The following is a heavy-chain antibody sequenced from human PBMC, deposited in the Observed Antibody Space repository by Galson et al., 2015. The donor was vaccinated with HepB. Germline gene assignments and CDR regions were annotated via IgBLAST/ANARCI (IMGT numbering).Heavy chain of an antibody. CDR2: INSDGSST. V-gene: IGHV3-74*01. J-gene: IGHJ4*02. CDR1: GFTFSSYW. Sequence: CAASGFTFSSYWMHWVRQAPGKGLVWVSRINSDGSSTSYADSVKGRFTISRDNAKNTLYLQMNSLRAEDTAVYYCARDLLDYYDSSGYAEGYDYWGQGTLVTVSS. D-gene: IGHD3-22*01. CDR3: ARDLLDYYDSSGYAEGYDY.